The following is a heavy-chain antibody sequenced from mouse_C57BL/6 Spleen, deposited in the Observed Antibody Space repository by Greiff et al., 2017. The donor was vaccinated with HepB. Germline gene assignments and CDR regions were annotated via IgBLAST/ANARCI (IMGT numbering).Heavy chain of an antibody. Sequence: VQLKQSGAELVRPGASVKLSCTASGFNIKDYYMHWVKQRPEQGLEWIGRIDPEDGDTEYAPKFQGKATMTADTSSNTAYLQLSSLTSEDTAVYYCTTDYGSKEGYYFDDWGQGTTLTVSS. CDR1: GFNIKDYY. V-gene: IGHV14-1*01. J-gene: IGHJ2*01. CDR3: TTDYGSKEGYYFDD. CDR2: IDPEDGDT. D-gene: IGHD1-1*01.